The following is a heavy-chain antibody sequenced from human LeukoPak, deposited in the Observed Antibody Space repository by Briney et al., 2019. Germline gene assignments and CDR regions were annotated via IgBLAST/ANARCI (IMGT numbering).Heavy chain of an antibody. CDR3: ARSNYYDSSGYYDY. Sequence: PSETLSLTCTVSGGSISSGGYYWSWIRQHPGKGLEWIGYIYYSGSTYYNPSLKSRVTMSVDTSKNQFSLKLSSVTAADTAVYYCARSNYYDSSGYYDYWGQGTLVTVSS. V-gene: IGHV4-31*03. J-gene: IGHJ4*02. CDR2: IYYSGST. CDR1: GGSISSGGYY. D-gene: IGHD3-22*01.